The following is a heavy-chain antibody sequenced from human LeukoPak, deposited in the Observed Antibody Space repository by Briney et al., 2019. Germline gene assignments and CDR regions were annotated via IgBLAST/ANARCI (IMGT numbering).Heavy chain of an antibody. D-gene: IGHD5-24*01. J-gene: IGHJ4*02. CDR2: ISSSGSTI. Sequence: GGSLRLPCAASGFTFSDYYMSWIRQAPGKGLEWVSYISSSGSTIYYADSVKGRFTISRDNAENSLYLQMNSLRAEDTAVYYCARDSVEMATPFDYWGQGTLVTVSS. CDR3: ARDSVEMATPFDY. CDR1: GFTFSDYY. V-gene: IGHV3-11*01.